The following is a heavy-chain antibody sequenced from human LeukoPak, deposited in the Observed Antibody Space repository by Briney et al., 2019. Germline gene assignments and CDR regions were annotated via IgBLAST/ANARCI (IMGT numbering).Heavy chain of an antibody. J-gene: IGHJ4*02. V-gene: IGHV3-48*03. CDR3: GRINYNGDY. D-gene: IGHD3-10*01. CDR2: ITKSGSTI. CDR1: GFTFSSYE. Sequence: GGSLRLSCAASGFTFSSYEMNWVRQAPGKGLEWVSYITKSGSTIYYADSVKGRFTISRDNAKNTVYLQMNSLRTEDTAVYFCGRINYNGDYWGRGTLVTVSS.